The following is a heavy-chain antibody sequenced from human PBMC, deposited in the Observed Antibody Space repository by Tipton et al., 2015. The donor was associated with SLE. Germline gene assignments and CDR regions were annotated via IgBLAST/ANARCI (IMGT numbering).Heavy chain of an antibody. CDR2: IHHSGRT. J-gene: IGHJ4*02. D-gene: IGHD2-15*01. V-gene: IGHV4-38-2*02. CDR3: AREGVSSPDY. Sequence: TLSLTCIVSGSSIDGGYHWGWIRQPPGKGLEWIANIHHSGRTYYNPSLKSRVTISMDTSKNQFSLYLQMNSLRAEDTAVYYCAREGVSSPDYWGQGTLVTVSS. CDR1: GSSIDGGYH.